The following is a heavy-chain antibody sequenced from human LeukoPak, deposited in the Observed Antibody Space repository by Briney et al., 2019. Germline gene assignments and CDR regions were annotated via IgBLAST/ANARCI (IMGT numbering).Heavy chain of an antibody. V-gene: IGHV4-59*12. J-gene: IGHJ4*02. Sequence: SETLSLTCTVSGGSISSYYWSWIRQPPGKGLEWIGYIYYSGSTYYNPSLKSRVTISVDTSKNQFSLKLSSVTAADTAVYYCASSPGTYYDFWSGYWSFDYWGQGTLVTVSS. D-gene: IGHD3-3*01. CDR1: GGSISSYY. CDR3: ASSPGTYYDFWSGYWSFDY. CDR2: IYYSGST.